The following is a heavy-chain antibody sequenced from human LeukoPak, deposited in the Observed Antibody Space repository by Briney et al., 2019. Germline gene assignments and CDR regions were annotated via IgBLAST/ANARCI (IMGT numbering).Heavy chain of an antibody. V-gene: IGHV1-8*01. CDR3: ARVEYSYGFAYYYYMDV. CDR1: GYTFISYD. CDR2: VNPNSGNT. J-gene: IGHJ6*03. D-gene: IGHD5-18*01. Sequence: ASVKVSCKASGYTFISYDINWVRQATGQGLEWMGWVNPNSGNTGYAQKFQGRVTMTRNTSISTAYMELSSLRSEDTAVYYCARVEYSYGFAYYYYMDVWCKGTTVTVSS.